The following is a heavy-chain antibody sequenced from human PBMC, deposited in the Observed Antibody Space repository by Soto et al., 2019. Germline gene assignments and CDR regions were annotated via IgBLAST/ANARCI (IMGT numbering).Heavy chain of an antibody. CDR3: ARVMVGVVTIEDV. V-gene: IGHV3-33*01. D-gene: IGHD3-3*01. CDR2: IWYDGSNK. CDR1: GFTFSSYG. J-gene: IGHJ6*04. Sequence: GGSLRLSCAASGFTFSSYGMHWVRQAPGKGLEWVAVIWYDGSNKYYADSVKGRFTISRDNSKNTLYLQMNSLRAEDTAVYYCARVMVGVVTIEDVWGKGTTVTVSS.